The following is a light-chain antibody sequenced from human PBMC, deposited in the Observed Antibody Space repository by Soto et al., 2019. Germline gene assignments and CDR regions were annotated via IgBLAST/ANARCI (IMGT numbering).Light chain of an antibody. CDR1: SSNIGNNA. CDR3: AAWDDSLKGFYV. V-gene: IGLV1-36*01. Sequence: QSVLTQPPSVSEAPRQRVTISCSGSSSNIGNNAVNWYQQLPGKAPKLLIYYDDLLPSGVSDRFSGSKSGTSASLAISGLQSEDEADYYCAAWDDSLKGFYVFGTGTKVTVL. J-gene: IGLJ1*01. CDR2: YDD.